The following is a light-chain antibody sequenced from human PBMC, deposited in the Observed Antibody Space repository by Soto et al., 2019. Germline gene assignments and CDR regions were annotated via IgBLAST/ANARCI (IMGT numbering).Light chain of an antibody. Sequence: QSVLTQSASVSGSPGQSLTISCTGTSSDIGAYNYVSWYQQYPGKAPKLMIYGVTNRPSGVSNRFSGSKTGNTASLTISGLQAEDEADYYCFSHRSGDSHVFGTGTKVTVL. V-gene: IGLV2-14*01. CDR1: SSDIGAYNY. CDR3: FSHRSGDSHV. CDR2: GVT. J-gene: IGLJ1*01.